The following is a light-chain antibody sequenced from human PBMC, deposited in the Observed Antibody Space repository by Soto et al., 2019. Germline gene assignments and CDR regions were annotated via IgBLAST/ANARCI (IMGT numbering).Light chain of an antibody. CDR3: QQYGTFPFS. V-gene: IGKV3-20*01. Sequence: EIVLTQSPGTLSLSPGESATLSCRANQVVSSSYLAWYQQKPGQAPRLLIYHASDRATGVPDRFIGSGSGTDFALTITRLEPEDFALFYCQQYGTFPFSFGQGTKLEIK. CDR2: HAS. CDR1: QVVSSSY. J-gene: IGKJ2*01.